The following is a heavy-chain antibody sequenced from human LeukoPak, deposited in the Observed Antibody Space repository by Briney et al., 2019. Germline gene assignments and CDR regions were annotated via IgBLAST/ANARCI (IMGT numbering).Heavy chain of an antibody. D-gene: IGHD6-13*01. J-gene: IGHJ4*02. CDR1: GYSISSGYY. V-gene: IGHV4-38-2*01. CDR2: LYHSGST. Sequence: PSETLSLTCAVSGYSISSGYYWGWIRQPPGKGLEWIGNLYHSGSTYYNPSLKSRVTISVDTSKNQFSLKLSSVTAADTAVYYCARLYTGSCYFGYWGQGTLVTVSS. CDR3: ARLYTGSCYFGY.